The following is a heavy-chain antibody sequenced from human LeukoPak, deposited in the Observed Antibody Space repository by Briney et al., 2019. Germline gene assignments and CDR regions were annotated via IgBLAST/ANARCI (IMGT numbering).Heavy chain of an antibody. CDR3: ARLGASQGSGWLSYYYYGMDV. D-gene: IGHD6-19*01. CDR2: IIPIFGTA. CDR1: GGTFSSYA. J-gene: IGHJ6*02. V-gene: IGHV1-69*13. Sequence: HAASVKVSCKASGGTFSSYAISWVRQAPGQGLEWMGGIIPIFGTANYAQKFQGRVTITADESTSTAYMELSSLRSEDTAVYYCARLGASQGSGWLSYYYYGMDVWGQGTTVTVSS.